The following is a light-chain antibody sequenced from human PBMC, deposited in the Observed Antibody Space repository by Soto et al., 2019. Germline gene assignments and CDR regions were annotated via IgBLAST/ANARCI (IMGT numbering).Light chain of an antibody. CDR1: SSNIGSNY. V-gene: IGLV1-51*01. Sequence: QSVLPQPPSVAVAPGQKVTISCSGRSSNIGSNYVSWYQHLPGTAPKPLIYDNNKRASGIPDRFSGSKSGTSATLGITGLRAGDEVDYYCGAWDTRLSAEVFGGGTKLTVL. CDR2: DNN. J-gene: IGLJ2*01. CDR3: GAWDTRLSAEV.